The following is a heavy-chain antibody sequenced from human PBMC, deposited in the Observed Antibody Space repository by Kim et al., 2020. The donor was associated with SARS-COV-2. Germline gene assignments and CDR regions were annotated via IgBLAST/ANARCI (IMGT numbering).Heavy chain of an antibody. CDR3: ARGAWINPKHAFDI. CDR1: GGSFSGYY. Sequence: SETLSLTCAVYGGSFSGYYWSWIRQPPGKGLEWIGEINHSGSTNYNPSLKSRVTISVDTSKNQFSLKLSSVTAADTAVYYCARGAWINPKHAFDIWGQGTMVTVSS. CDR2: INHSGST. V-gene: IGHV4-34*01. D-gene: IGHD2-2*03. J-gene: IGHJ3*02.